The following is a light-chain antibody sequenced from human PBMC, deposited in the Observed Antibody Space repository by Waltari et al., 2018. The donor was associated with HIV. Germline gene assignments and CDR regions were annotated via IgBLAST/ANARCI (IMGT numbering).Light chain of an antibody. V-gene: IGKV3-15*01. CDR3: QQYNSWPPRFT. CDR2: AAS. Sequence: EIVMTQSTATLSASPGERAAISCRASQSVSSNLAWYQQTPGQAPRLLIYAASTRATGIPPRFRGSGSGTEFTLTISGLQSEDFAFYYCQQYNSWPPRFTFGPGTKVDFK. J-gene: IGKJ3*01. CDR1: QSVSSN.